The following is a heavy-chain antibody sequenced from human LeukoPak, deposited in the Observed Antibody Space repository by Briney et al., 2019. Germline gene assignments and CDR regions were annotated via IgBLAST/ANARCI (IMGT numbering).Heavy chain of an antibody. D-gene: IGHD4/OR15-4a*01. Sequence: SETLSLTCAVSGYSISSGYYWGWIRQPPGKGLEWIGSIYHSGSTYYNPSLKSRVTISVDTSKNQFSLKLSSVTAADTAVYYCARDRTLYGGKDYYYYGMDVWGQGTTVTVSS. CDR1: GYSISSGYY. CDR2: IYHSGST. CDR3: ARDRTLYGGKDYYYYGMDV. J-gene: IGHJ6*02. V-gene: IGHV4-38-2*02.